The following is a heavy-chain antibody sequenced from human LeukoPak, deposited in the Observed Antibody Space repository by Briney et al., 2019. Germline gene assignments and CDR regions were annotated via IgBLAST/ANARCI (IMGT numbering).Heavy chain of an antibody. J-gene: IGHJ4*02. CDR1: GGSISSYY. CDR2: IDYSRDT. V-gene: IGHV4-59*03. Sequence: SETLSLTCTVSGGSISSYYWSWIRQPPGKGLEWIGNIDYSRDTNYNPSLRSRVTILVDKSRNQFSLKPNSVTAADTAVYYCARSGPHYYDKSGYLDSWGQGTLVTVSS. CDR3: ARSGPHYYDKSGYLDS. D-gene: IGHD3-22*01.